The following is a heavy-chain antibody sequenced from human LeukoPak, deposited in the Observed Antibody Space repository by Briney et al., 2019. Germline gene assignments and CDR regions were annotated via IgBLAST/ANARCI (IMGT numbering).Heavy chain of an antibody. V-gene: IGHV4-34*01. CDR1: GASFGGYY. Sequence: SETLPLTCAVYGASFGGYYWTWIRQSPGRGLEWIGEINHSGSTNYNPSLKSRVTISLHTSENQFSLKLSSVTAADTAVYYCARRVKVAAMGLWGQGTLVTVSS. J-gene: IGHJ4*02. CDR3: ARRVKVAAMGL. CDR2: INHSGST. D-gene: IGHD2-15*01.